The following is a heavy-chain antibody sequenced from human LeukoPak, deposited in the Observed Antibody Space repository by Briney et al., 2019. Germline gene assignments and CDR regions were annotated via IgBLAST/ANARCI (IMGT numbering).Heavy chain of an antibody. D-gene: IGHD2-21*01. CDR1: GYSISSDYD. Sequence: SETLSLTCAVSGYSISSDYDWGWLRPPPGKGLGRIGNNSHSGSTFCNPFLKSLVTISVDTSKNQFSLKLSTVTAADTAAYYCARDRALVVALDVWGKGTTVTVAS. CDR2: NSHSGST. J-gene: IGHJ6*03. V-gene: IGHV4-38-2*02. CDR3: ARDRALVVALDV.